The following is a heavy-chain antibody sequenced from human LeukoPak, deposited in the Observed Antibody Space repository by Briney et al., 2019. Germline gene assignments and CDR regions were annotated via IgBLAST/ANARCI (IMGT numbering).Heavy chain of an antibody. CDR2: ISSSGTTI. CDR1: GFTFSSYS. Sequence: GGSLRLSCAAAGFTFSSYSMNWVRQAPGKGLEWVSYISSSGTTIYYADSVKGRFTISRDNAKNSLYLQMNSLRDEDTAVYYCARVWGLAVAGGEIEYWGQGTLVTVSS. CDR3: ARVWGLAVAGGEIEY. D-gene: IGHD6-13*01. J-gene: IGHJ4*02. V-gene: IGHV3-48*02.